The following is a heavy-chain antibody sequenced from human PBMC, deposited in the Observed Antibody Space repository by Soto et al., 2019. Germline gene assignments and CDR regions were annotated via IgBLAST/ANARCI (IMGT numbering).Heavy chain of an antibody. V-gene: IGHV4-59*01. CDR3: ARGGNYGDPLLTFDY. Sequence: SETLSLTCNVSGSPISSYYWSWIRQPPGKGLEWIGYIYYSGSTNYNPSLKSRVTISVDTSKNQFSLKLSSVTAADTAVYYCARGGNYGDPLLTFDYWGQGTLVTVSS. D-gene: IGHD4-17*01. CDR1: GSPISSYY. CDR2: IYYSGST. J-gene: IGHJ4*02.